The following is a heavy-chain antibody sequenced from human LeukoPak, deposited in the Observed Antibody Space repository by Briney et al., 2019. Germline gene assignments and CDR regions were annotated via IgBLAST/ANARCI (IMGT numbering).Heavy chain of an antibody. D-gene: IGHD1-7*01. V-gene: IGHV3-30*02. CDR1: GFTFSSYS. Sequence: PGGSLRLSCAASGFTFSSYSMNWVRQAPGKGLEWVAFIRYDGSNKYYADFVKGRFTISRDNSKNTLYLQMNSLRAEDTAVYYCAKGYNWNYGDFDYWGQGTLVTVSS. CDR3: AKGYNWNYGDFDY. CDR2: IRYDGSNK. J-gene: IGHJ4*02.